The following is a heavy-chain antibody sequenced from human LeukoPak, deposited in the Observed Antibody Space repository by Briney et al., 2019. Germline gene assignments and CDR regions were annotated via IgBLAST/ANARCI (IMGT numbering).Heavy chain of an antibody. CDR2: IYFSGTT. D-gene: IGHD2-2*01. CDR1: GGSISSSCYH. CDR3: ATTCDCTSGGYDY. V-gene: IGHV4-39*01. J-gene: IGHJ4*02. Sequence: SGTLSLTCTVSGGSISSSCYHWGWIRQPPGQGRDGIGSIYFSGTTFYNPSLKSRVTISVDTSKNQFSLKVSSVTAADTAVYYCATTCDCTSGGYDYWGQGTLVTVCS.